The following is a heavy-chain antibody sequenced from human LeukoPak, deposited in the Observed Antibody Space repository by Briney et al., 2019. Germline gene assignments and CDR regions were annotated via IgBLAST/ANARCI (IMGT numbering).Heavy chain of an antibody. D-gene: IGHD6-13*01. CDR1: GFTFSSYA. J-gene: IGHJ6*02. CDR3: ARVAAAGIYYYGMDV. CDR2: ISYDGSNK. Sequence: GGSLRLSCAASGFTFSSYAMHWVRQAPGKGLEWVAVISYDGSNKYYADSVKGRFTISGDNSKNTLYLQMNSLRAEDTAVYYCARVAAAGIYYYGMDVWGQGTTVTVSS. V-gene: IGHV3-30*04.